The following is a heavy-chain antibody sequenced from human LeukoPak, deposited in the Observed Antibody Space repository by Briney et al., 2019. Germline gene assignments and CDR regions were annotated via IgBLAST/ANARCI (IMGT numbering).Heavy chain of an antibody. CDR3: ARVLVVVVAAYDYYGMDV. Sequence: PGGSLRLSCAPSALTFSSYSMNWVRQAPGKGLEWVSSISSSSSYIYYADSVKGRFTISRHNAKNSLYLQMNSLRAEDTAVYYCARVLVVVVAAYDYYGMDVWGQGTTVTVSS. V-gene: IGHV3-21*01. CDR2: ISSSSSYI. J-gene: IGHJ6*02. D-gene: IGHD2-15*01. CDR1: ALTFSSYS.